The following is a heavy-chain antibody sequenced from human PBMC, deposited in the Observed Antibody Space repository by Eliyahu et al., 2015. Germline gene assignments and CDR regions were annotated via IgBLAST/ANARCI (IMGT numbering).Heavy chain of an antibody. J-gene: IGHJ4*02. V-gene: IGHV3-7*04. D-gene: IGHD3-9*01. Sequence: LSCTASGFTFSNYWMTWVRQVPGKGLEWVAKIRPDGSDKYYVDSVMGRFTISRDNAKNSLYLQMNSLRVEDTAVYYCARDDGLFSIDYWGQGTLITVSS. CDR1: GFTFSNYW. CDR2: IRPDGSDK. CDR3: ARDDGLFSIDY.